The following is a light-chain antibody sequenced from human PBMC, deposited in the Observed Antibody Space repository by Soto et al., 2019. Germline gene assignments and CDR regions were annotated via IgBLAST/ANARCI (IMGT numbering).Light chain of an antibody. CDR1: SSDVGGYNY. CDR2: DVS. Sequence: QSALTQPASVSGSPGQSITISCTGTSSDVGGYNYVSWYQQHPGKAPKLMIYDVSNRPSGVSDRFSGSKSGNTASLTISGLQDEDEAHYYCSSYATSSTVFGGGTKLTVL. CDR3: SSYATSSTV. V-gene: IGLV2-14*01. J-gene: IGLJ2*01.